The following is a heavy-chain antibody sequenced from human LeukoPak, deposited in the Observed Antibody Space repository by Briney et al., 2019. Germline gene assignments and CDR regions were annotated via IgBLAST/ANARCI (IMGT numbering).Heavy chain of an antibody. CDR3: ARVRRREGGYFQH. CDR1: GFTFSTHR. Sequence: PGGSLRLSCAASGFTFSTHRMNWVRQATGKGLEWFSSISSSSSSIYYADSVKGRFTISRDKAKRSVYLQMNSLRAEDTAVYYCARVRRREGGYFQHWGQGTLVTVSS. D-gene: IGHD3-16*01. J-gene: IGHJ1*01. V-gene: IGHV3-21*01. CDR2: ISSSSSSI.